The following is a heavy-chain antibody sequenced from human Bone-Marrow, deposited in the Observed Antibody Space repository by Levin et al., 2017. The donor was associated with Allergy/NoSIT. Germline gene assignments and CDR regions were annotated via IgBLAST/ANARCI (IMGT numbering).Heavy chain of an antibody. CDR1: GFSLSTSGMR. CDR3: ARTSTTVTSDAFDI. CDR2: IDWDDDK. Sequence: SQTLSLTCTFSGFSLSTSGMRVSWIRQPPGKALEWLARIDWDDDKFYSTSLKTRLTISKDTSKNQVVLTMTNMDPVDTATYYCARTSTTVTSDAFDIWGQGTMVTVSS. J-gene: IGHJ3*02. D-gene: IGHD4-17*01. V-gene: IGHV2-70*04.